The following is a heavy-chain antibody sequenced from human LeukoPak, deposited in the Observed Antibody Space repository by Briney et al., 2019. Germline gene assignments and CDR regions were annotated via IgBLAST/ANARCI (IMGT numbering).Heavy chain of an antibody. Sequence: ASVKVSCKASGYTFTSYDINWVRQATGQGLEWMGWMNPNSGNTGYAQKFQGRVTITRNTSISTAYMELSSLRSEDTAVYYCVRGPRVGITMVRGVPYYYMDVWGKGTTVTVSS. CDR1: GYTFTSYD. V-gene: IGHV1-8*03. J-gene: IGHJ6*03. CDR2: MNPNSGNT. CDR3: VRGPRVGITMVRGVPYYYMDV. D-gene: IGHD3-10*01.